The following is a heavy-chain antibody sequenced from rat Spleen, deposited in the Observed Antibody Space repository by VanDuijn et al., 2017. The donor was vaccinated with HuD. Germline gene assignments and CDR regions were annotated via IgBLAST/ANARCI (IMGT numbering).Heavy chain of an antibody. J-gene: IGHJ2*01. D-gene: IGHD1-11*01. CDR3: TRSWGGYSRDYFDY. CDR2: MWGGGTT. Sequence: VQLKESGPGLVRPSQTLSLTCTVSGFSLTDYSVPWVRLPPGKGLEWMGVMWGGGTTTYNSALKSRLSISRDTSKSQVFLKMSSLQTEDTAIYYCTRSWGGYSRDYFDYWGQGVMVTVSS. CDR1: GFSLTDYS. V-gene: IGHV2S63*01.